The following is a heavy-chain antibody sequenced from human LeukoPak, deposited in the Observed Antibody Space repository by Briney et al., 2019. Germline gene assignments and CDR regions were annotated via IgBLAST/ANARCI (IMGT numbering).Heavy chain of an antibody. CDR3: ARDVGCSSTSCSHFDY. CDR1: GYTFTSYG. Sequence: ASVKVSCKASGYTFTSYGISWVRQAPGQGLEWMGWISAYNGNTNYAQKLQGRVTMTTDTSTSTAYMELRSLRSDDTAVYYCARDVGCSSTSCSHFDYWAREPWSPSPQ. J-gene: IGHJ4*02. D-gene: IGHD2-2*01. V-gene: IGHV1-18*01. CDR2: ISAYNGNT.